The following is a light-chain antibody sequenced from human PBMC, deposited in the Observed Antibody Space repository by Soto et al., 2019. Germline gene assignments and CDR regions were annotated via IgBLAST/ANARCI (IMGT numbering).Light chain of an antibody. CDR3: QQANSFPLT. V-gene: IGKV1-12*01. Sequence: DIQMTQSPSSVSASVGDRVTITCRASQGISSRLAWYQQKPEKAPKLVIYDASSLQSGVPSRFSGSGSGTDFTLTISSPQPEDFATYYCQQANSFPLTFGGGTKVEI. J-gene: IGKJ4*01. CDR2: DAS. CDR1: QGISSR.